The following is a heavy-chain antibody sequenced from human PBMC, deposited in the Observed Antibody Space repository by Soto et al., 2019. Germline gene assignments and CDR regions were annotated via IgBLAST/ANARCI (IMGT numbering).Heavy chain of an antibody. D-gene: IGHD3-22*01. V-gene: IGHV2-5*02. J-gene: IGHJ6*02. CDR2: IYWDDDK. Sequence: QITLKESGPTLVKPTQTLTLTCTFSGFSLSTSGVGVGWIRQPPGKALEWLALIYWDDDKRYSPSLKSSLTITKDTSKNXXVXTXXTMDPVDTSTYYCAHTSHYYDSSGYYTHYYYGMDVWGQGTTVTASS. CDR3: AHTSHYYDSSGYYTHYYYGMDV. CDR1: GFSLSTSGVG.